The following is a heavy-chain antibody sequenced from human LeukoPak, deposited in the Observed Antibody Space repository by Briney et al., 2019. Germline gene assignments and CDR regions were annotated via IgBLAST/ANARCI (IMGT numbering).Heavy chain of an antibody. J-gene: IGHJ4*02. CDR1: GFTFSGYA. Sequence: GGSLRLSCSASGFTFSGYAMLWVRQAPGKGLESVSAISSNGGTTYYADSVKGRFTISRDNSKNTLYLQMSSLRAEDTAVYYCVKGGVAPDYWGQGTLVTVSS. CDR2: ISSNGGTT. V-gene: IGHV3-64D*06. CDR3: VKGGVAPDY. D-gene: IGHD6-13*01.